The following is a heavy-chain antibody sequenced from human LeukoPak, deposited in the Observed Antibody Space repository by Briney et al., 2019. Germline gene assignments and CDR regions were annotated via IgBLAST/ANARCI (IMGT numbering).Heavy chain of an antibody. CDR1: GFTFSTYA. V-gene: IGHV3-23*01. CDR3: AKAVGFDWYWHY. CDR2: ISSSVSLT. Sequence: QPGGSLRLSCAASGFTFSTYAMTWVRQAPGKGLAWVSAISSSVSLTYYADAVKGRFTVSRDNSKNTLYLQMNSLRAEDTAEYYCAKAVGFDWYWHYWGQGTLVTVSS. D-gene: IGHD3-9*01. J-gene: IGHJ4*02.